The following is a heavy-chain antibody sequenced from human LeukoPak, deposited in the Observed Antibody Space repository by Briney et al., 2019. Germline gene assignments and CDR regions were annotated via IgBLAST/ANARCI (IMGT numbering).Heavy chain of an antibody. CDR3: ARVYYDILTGYLLGDYGMDV. J-gene: IGHJ6*04. Sequence: ASVKVSCKASGGTFSSYAISWVRQAPGQGLEWMGWISAYNGNTNYAQKLQGRVTMTTDTSTSTAYMELRSLRSDDTAVYYCARVYYDILTGYLLGDYGMDVWGKGTTVTVSS. CDR1: GGTFSSYA. D-gene: IGHD3-9*01. CDR2: ISAYNGNT. V-gene: IGHV1-18*01.